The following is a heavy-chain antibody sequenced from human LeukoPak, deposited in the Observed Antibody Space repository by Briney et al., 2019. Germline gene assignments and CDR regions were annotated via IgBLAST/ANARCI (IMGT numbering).Heavy chain of an antibody. CDR1: GGSISSRDYY. D-gene: IGHD4-23*01. V-gene: IGHV4-30-4*01. J-gene: IGHJ3*02. CDR3: ARVPLRWGDAFDI. CDR2: IYYSGST. Sequence: SQTLSVTCTVSGGSISSRDYYWSWIRQPPGKGLEWLGYIYYSGSTYYNPSLKSRVTISVDTSKNQFSLKLSSVTAADTAVYYCARVPLRWGDAFDIRGQGTMVTVSS.